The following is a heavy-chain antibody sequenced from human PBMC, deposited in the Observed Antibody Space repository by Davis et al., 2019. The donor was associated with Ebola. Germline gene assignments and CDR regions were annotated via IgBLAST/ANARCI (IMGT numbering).Heavy chain of an antibody. CDR2: ISYDGSNK. CDR3: ARGYCSSTSCQLTPYYMGV. CDR1: GFTFSSYG. V-gene: IGHV3-30*03. D-gene: IGHD2-2*01. J-gene: IGHJ6*03. Sequence: PGGSLRLSCAASGFTFSSYGMHWVRQAPGKGLEWVAVISYDGSNKYYADSVKGRFTISRDNSKNTLYLQMNSLRAEDTAVYYCARGYCSSTSCQLTPYYMGVWGKGTTVTVSS.